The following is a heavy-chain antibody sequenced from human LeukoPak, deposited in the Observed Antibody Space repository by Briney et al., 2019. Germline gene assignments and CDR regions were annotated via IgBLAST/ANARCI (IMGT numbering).Heavy chain of an antibody. V-gene: IGHV3-33*01. CDR3: ARGYNSGSTWNFQH. D-gene: IGHD1-26*01. CDR1: GFTFSSYG. Sequence: GGSLRLSCAASGFTFSSYGMHWVRQAPGKGLEWVAVIWYDGSNKYYADSVKGRFTISRDNSKNTLYLQMNSLRAEDTAVCYCARGYNSGSTWNFQHWGQGTLVTVSS. CDR2: IWYDGSNK. J-gene: IGHJ1*01.